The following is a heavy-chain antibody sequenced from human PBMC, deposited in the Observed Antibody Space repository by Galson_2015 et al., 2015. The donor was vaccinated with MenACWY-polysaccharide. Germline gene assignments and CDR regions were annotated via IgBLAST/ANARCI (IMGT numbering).Heavy chain of an antibody. D-gene: IGHD5-12*01. CDR2: IKSDGSST. Sequence: SLRLSCAASGFTFGDYGVIWIRQAPGKGLVWVSRIKSDGSSTNYADSVKGRFTISRDNAKNTLYLQMNSLRAEDTAVYYCARGYSGYDWGQGTLVTVSS. CDR3: ARGYSGYD. V-gene: IGHV3-74*01. J-gene: IGHJ4*02. CDR1: GFTFGDYG.